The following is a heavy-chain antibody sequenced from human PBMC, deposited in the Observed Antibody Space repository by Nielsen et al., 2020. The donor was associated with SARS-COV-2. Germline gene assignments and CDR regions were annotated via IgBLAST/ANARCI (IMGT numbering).Heavy chain of an antibody. Sequence: GESLKISCKASGFSFTNYRISWVRQMPGKGLEWMGNIDPTDSHTNYSPSFQGHVTISADKSITTAYLQWSSLEASDSAMYYCARQPRSIISNWFDPWGQGTLVTVST. D-gene: IGHD1-14*01. V-gene: IGHV5-10-1*01. CDR1: GFSFTNYR. CDR2: IDPTDSHT. J-gene: IGHJ5*02. CDR3: ARQPRSIISNWFDP.